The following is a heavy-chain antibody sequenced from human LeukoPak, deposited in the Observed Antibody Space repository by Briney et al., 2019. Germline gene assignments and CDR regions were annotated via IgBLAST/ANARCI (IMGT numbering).Heavy chain of an antibody. CDR1: GYSFTNYD. CDR3: TRGASDYWGENYFDY. D-gene: IGHD7-27*01. Sequence: ASVKVSCKASGYSFTNYDINWVRQATGHGLDWMGWMNPNSGTVGYAQKFQGRVTMTRNASISAAYMELSSLTSEDAAVYYCTRGASDYWGENYFDYWGQGSLVTVSS. J-gene: IGHJ4*02. CDR2: MNPNSGTV. V-gene: IGHV1-8*01.